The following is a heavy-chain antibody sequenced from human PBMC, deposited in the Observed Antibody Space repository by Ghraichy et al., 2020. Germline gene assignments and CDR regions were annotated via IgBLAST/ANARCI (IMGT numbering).Heavy chain of an antibody. D-gene: IGHD3-16*01. CDR3: AKAGDDYVWGSPGYAFDI. Sequence: GGSLRLSCAASGFTFDDYAMHWVRQAPGKGLEWVSGISWNSGSIGYADSVKGRFTISRDNAKNSLYLQMNSLRAEDTALYYCAKAGDDYVWGSPGYAFDIWGQGTMVTVSS. CDR1: GFTFDDYA. J-gene: IGHJ3*02. CDR2: ISWNSGSI. V-gene: IGHV3-9*01.